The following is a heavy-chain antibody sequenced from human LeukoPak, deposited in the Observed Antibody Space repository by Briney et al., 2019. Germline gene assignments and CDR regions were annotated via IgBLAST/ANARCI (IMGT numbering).Heavy chain of an antibody. Sequence: ASVKVSCKASGYTFTGYYMHWLRQAPAQGLEWMGWINPSSGGTNYAQKFQGRVTITRDTSISTAYMELSRLRSDDTAVYYCARDRDRNVGPTKYYFDYWGQGTLVTVSS. CDR1: GYTFTGYY. J-gene: IGHJ4*02. V-gene: IGHV1-2*02. CDR2: INPSSGGT. CDR3: ARDRDRNVGPTKYYFDY. D-gene: IGHD1-26*01.